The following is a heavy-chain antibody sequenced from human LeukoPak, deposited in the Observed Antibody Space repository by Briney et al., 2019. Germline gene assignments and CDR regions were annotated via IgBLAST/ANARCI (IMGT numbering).Heavy chain of an antibody. CDR1: GGSISSSSYY. CDR2: IYYSGST. D-gene: IGHD2-21*01. CDR3: ARRGGICGGDCYNWFDP. Sequence: SETLSLTCTVSGGSISSSSYYWGWIRQPPGKGLGWIGSIYYSGSTYYNPSLKSRVTISVDTSKNQFSLKLSSVTAADTAVYYCARRGGICGGDCYNWFDPWGQGTLVTVSS. V-gene: IGHV4-39*01. J-gene: IGHJ5*02.